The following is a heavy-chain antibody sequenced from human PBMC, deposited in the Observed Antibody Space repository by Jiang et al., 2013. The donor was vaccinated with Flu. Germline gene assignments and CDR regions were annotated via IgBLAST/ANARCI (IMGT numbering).Heavy chain of an antibody. Sequence: SGPGLVKPSETLSLSCTVSGDSISGYCWTWIRQPPGKGLDWLGKICYGGGTNYNPSLQSRVTISLDTSKNQFSLKLSSVTVADTAVYYCAKYGPSVGWGRSGGWYVPFEYWGQGTLVIVSS. CDR2: ICYGGGT. CDR3: AKYGPSVGWGRSGGWYVPFEY. J-gene: IGHJ4*02. D-gene: IGHD6-19*01. CDR1: GDSISGYC. V-gene: IGHV4-59*08.